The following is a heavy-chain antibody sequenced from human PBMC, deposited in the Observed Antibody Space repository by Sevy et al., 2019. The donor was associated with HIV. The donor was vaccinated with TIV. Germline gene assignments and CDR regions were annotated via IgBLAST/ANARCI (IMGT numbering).Heavy chain of an antibody. CDR1: GGSISSYY. CDR2: IYTSGST. V-gene: IGHV4-4*07. D-gene: IGHD2-2*01. CDR3: ARDQGYCSSTSCYDGVFDY. Sequence: SETLSLTCTVSGGSISSYYWSWIRQPAGKGLEWIGRIYTSGSTNYNPSLKSRVTMSVDTSKNQFSLKLSSVTAADTAVYYCARDQGYCSSTSCYDGVFDYWGQGTLVTVSS. J-gene: IGHJ4*02.